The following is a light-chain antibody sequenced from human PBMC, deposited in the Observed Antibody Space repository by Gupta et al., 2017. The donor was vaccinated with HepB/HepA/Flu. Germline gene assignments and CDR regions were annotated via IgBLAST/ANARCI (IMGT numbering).Light chain of an antibody. CDR1: QSVLSSYNNKYY. CDR2: WAS. J-gene: IGKJ3*01. CDR3: QQDYSTLS. V-gene: IGKV4-1*01. Sequence: DIVMTQSPDSLSVSLGERATINCKSSQSVLSSYNNKYYLCCYQQKPEHPPKLLIYWASTREAGVPSLFGGGGSGNDFTLTSTGLQDEDVAFYSWQQDYSTLSFGHGTKVDIK.